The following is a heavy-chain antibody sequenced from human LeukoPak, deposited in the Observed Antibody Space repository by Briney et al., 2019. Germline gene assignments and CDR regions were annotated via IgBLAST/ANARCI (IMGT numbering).Heavy chain of an antibody. CDR1: GFPFSAYG. D-gene: IGHD3-22*01. CDR3: ATEYDNLDDYFDY. CDR2: ISSGGIKK. Sequence: PGGSLRLSCTASGFPFSAYGMHWVRQAPGKGPEWVAAISSGGIKKDYADSVKGRFSISRDKSKNTLYLQMNSLRADDTAVYYCATEYDNLDDYFDYWGQGTLVTVSS. J-gene: IGHJ4*02. V-gene: IGHV3-30*03.